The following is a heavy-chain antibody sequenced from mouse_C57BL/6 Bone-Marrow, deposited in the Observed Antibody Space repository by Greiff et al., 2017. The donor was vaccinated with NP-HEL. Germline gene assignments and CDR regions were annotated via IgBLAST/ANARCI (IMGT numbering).Heavy chain of an antibody. Sequence: VQLQQSGAELVRPGASVTLSCTVSGFNIKDDYMHWVKQRPEQGLEWIGWIDPENGDTEYASKFQGKATITADTSSNTAYLQLSSLTSEDTAVYYWTTGGSSPYAMDYWGQGTSVTVSS. CDR2: IDPENGDT. J-gene: IGHJ4*01. V-gene: IGHV14-4*01. D-gene: IGHD1-1*01. CDR3: TTGGSSPYAMDY. CDR1: GFNIKDDY.